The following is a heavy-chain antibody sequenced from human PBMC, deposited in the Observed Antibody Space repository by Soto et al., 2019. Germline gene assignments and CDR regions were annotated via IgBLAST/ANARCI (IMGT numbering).Heavy chain of an antibody. CDR1: GYTFTGYY. J-gene: IGHJ6*02. CDR2: VNPNSGGT. D-gene: IGHD3-10*01. CDR3: ASNYYGSGSPSYYCYGMDV. Sequence: QVQLVQSGAEVKKPGASVKVSCKASGYTFTGYYMHWVRQAPGQGLEWMGWVNPNSGGTNYAQKFQGWVTMTRDTSISTAYMELSRLRSDDTAVYYCASNYYGSGSPSYYCYGMDVWGQGTTVTVSS. V-gene: IGHV1-2*04.